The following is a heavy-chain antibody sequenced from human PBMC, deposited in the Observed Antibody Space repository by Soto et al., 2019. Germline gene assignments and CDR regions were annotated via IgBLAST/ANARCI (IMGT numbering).Heavy chain of an antibody. J-gene: IGHJ5*02. CDR3: ARESGDWPLNWFDP. CDR1: GFNFSNHW. D-gene: IGHD2-21*02. Sequence: GGSLRLSCAASGFNFSNHWMHWVRQRPAEGLVWVSRITSDGKSKAYAESVKGRFAISRDNAKDTLYLQMNGLTAEDTAVYYCARESGDWPLNWFDPWGQGTLVTVSS. V-gene: IGHV3-74*01. CDR2: ITSDGKSK.